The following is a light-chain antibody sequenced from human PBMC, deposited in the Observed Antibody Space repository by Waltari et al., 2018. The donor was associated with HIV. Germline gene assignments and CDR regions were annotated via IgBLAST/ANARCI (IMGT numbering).Light chain of an antibody. CDR2: SDS. J-gene: IGLJ3*02. Sequence: SLLTQPPSTSAAPGQRVNISCSGSRPYLATTSVFWYQQVPGAAPNLVIYSDSHPLSGVPDRFSGSKSGTSASLTISALRSEDEAVYYCATWADSLSAWVFGGGTKVTVL. CDR3: ATWADSLSAWV. V-gene: IGLV1-47*02. CDR1: RPYLATTS.